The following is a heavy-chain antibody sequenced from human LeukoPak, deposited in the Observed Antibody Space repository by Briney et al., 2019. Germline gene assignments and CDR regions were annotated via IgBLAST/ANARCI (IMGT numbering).Heavy chain of an antibody. Sequence: SVKVSCKASGGTFSSYAISWVRQAPGQGLEWMGGITPIFGTANYAQKFQGRVTITADKSTSTAYMELSSLRSEDTAVYYCARVRNERTDYYYYGMDVWGKGTTVTVSS. V-gene: IGHV1-69*06. J-gene: IGHJ6*04. CDR2: ITPIFGTA. CDR3: ARVRNERTDYYYYGMDV. CDR1: GGTFSSYA. D-gene: IGHD1-1*01.